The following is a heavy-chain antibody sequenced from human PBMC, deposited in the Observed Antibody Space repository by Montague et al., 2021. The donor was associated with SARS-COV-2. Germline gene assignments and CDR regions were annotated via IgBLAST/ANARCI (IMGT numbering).Heavy chain of an antibody. Sequence: SLRLSCAASGFTFSSYAMSWVRQAPGKGLEWVSPISGSGGSTYYADSVKGRFTISRDNSKNTLYLQMNSLRAEDTAVYYCAKDSYCSGGSCYHYGMDVWGQGTTVTVSS. D-gene: IGHD2-15*01. CDR1: GFTFSSYA. CDR3: AKDSYCSGGSCYHYGMDV. V-gene: IGHV3-23*01. CDR2: ISGSGGST. J-gene: IGHJ6*02.